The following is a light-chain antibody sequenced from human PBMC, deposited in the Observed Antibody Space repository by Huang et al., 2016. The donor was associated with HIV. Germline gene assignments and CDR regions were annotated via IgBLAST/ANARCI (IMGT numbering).Light chain of an antibody. V-gene: IGKV4-1*01. CDR2: WAS. CDR1: RSVLYSSNNKNY. Sequence: DILMTQSPDSLAVSLGERATINCKSSRSVLYSSNNKNYLAWYQQRPGQPPKLLIHWASTRESGVSDRFSGSGSGTDFTLTISSLQAKDVAVYYCQQFYTTPFTFGPGTKVDI. J-gene: IGKJ3*01. CDR3: QQFYTTPFT.